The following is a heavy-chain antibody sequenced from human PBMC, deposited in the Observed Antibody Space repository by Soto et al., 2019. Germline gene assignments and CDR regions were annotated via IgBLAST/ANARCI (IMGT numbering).Heavy chain of an antibody. J-gene: IGHJ4*02. CDR2: IGPESGAT. CDR1: GYTFTGHY. Sequence: ASVKVSCKASGYTFTGHYIHWVRQAPEQGPEWMGGIGPESGATRYAQKFQGRVTMTMDMSITTVYMELSNLSPDDTAVYYCARGRSGQIVVFYWAQGTPVTVSS. V-gene: IGHV1-2*02. CDR3: ARGRSGQIVVFY. D-gene: IGHD5-12*01.